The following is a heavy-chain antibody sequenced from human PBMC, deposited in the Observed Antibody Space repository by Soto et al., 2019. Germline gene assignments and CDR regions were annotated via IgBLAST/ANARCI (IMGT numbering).Heavy chain of an antibody. CDR3: SAYSSGWYPDH. D-gene: IGHD6-19*01. CDR1: GFTFDDYA. J-gene: IGHJ5*02. Sequence: EVQLVESGGGLVQPGRSLRLSCAASGFTFDDYAMHWVRQAPGKGLEWVSGITWNSGKIGYADSVKGRFTISRDNAKNSVYLQIDSLRDEDTALYSCSAYSSGWYPDHWGQGTLATVSS. V-gene: IGHV3-9*01. CDR2: ITWNSGKI.